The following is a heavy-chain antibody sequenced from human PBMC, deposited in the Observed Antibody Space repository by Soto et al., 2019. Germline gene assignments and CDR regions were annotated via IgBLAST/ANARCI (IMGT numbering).Heavy chain of an antibody. V-gene: IGHV4-34*01. Sequence: SETLSLTCAVYGGSFSGYYWSWIRQPPGKGLEWIGEINHSGSTNYNPSLKSRVTISVDTSKNQFSLKLSSVTAADTAVYYCAREPYPRYYFDYWGQGTLVTVSS. J-gene: IGHJ4*02. CDR3: AREPYPRYYFDY. CDR1: GGSFSGYY. CDR2: INHSGST.